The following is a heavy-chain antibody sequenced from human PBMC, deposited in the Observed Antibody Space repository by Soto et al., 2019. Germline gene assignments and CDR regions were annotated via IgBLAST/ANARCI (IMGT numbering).Heavy chain of an antibody. J-gene: IGHJ4*02. V-gene: IGHV4-34*01. CDR3: ARVGVWFGCYYFDY. Sequence: SETLSLTCAVYGGSFSGYYWSWIRQPPGKGLEWIGEINHSGSTNYNPSLKSRVTISVDTSKNQFSLKLSSVTAADTAVYYCARVGVWFGCYYFDYWGQGTLVTVSS. CDR2: INHSGST. CDR1: GGSFSGYY. D-gene: IGHD3-10*01.